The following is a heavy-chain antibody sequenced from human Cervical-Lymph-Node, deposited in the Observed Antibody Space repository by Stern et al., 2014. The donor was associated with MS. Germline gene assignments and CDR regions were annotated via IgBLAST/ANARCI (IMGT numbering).Heavy chain of an antibody. V-gene: IGHV3-72*01. CDR1: GFTFSDHY. D-gene: IGHD2-21*02. J-gene: IGHJ4*02. CDR3: ALGGLLYFDY. CDR2: TRNKANSYTT. Sequence: VQLVQSGGGLVQPGGSLRLSCAASGFTFSDHYMAWVRQAPGKGLEWVGRTRNKANSYTTEYAASVKGRFTISRDDSKNSLYLQMNSLKTEDTAVYYCALGGLLYFDYWGQGTLVTVSS.